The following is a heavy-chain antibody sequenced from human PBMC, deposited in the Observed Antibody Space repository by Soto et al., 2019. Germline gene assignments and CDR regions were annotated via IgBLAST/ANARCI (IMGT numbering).Heavy chain of an antibody. J-gene: IGHJ4*02. D-gene: IGHD2-2*01. Sequence: EVRLLESGGGLVQPGGSLRLSCAASGFTFSTYAMTSVRQAPGKGLEWVSTVSGGAFSSYYADSVKGRFTISRDNSKNSLYLQMDSLRAEDTAVYYCAKLGYCYSASCSGFDYWGQGTLVTVSS. CDR2: VSGGAFSS. CDR1: GFTFSTYA. V-gene: IGHV3-23*01. CDR3: AKLGYCYSASCSGFDY.